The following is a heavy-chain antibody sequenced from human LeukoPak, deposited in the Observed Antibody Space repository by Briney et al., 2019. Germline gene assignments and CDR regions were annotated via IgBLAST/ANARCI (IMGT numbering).Heavy chain of an antibody. V-gene: IGHV3-48*03. CDR3: ASSSWYALDY. J-gene: IGHJ4*02. CDR1: GFTFSSYA. CDR2: ISSSGSTM. Sequence: GGSLRLSCAASGFTFSSYAMSWVRQAPGKGLEWISYISSSGSTMYYADSVKGRFTISKDNAKNSLYLQMNSLRAEDTAIYYCASSSWYALDYWGRGTLVTVSS. D-gene: IGHD6-13*01.